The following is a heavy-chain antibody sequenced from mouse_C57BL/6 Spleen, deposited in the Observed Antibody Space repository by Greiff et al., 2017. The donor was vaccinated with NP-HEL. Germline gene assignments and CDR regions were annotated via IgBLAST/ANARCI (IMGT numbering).Heavy chain of an antibody. J-gene: IGHJ4*01. D-gene: IGHD2-3*01. CDR1: GYNINDYY. CDR3: ARDGYPHSGAMDY. CDR2: IYPGGGNT. V-gene: IGHV1-76*01. Sequence: QVQLKQSGAELVRPGASVKLSCTASGYNINDYYMNWVKQRTEQGLEWIGRIYPGGGNTKYTEKFKGKATLTAEKSSSAAYMQLSSLTSEDSAVYFCARDGYPHSGAMDYWGQGTSVTVSS.